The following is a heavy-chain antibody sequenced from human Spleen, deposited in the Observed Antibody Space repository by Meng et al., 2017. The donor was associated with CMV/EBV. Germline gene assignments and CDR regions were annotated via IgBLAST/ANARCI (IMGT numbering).Heavy chain of an antibody. Sequence: GESLKISCEASGYDFTSYWIAWVRQAPGKGLEWMGIIYPGDSDTRYSPSFAGQVTISADKSIKTAYLQWSSLKASDTAMYYCARHAGYCSSTSCYEGGYYYYGMDVWGQGTTVTVSS. J-gene: IGHJ6*02. V-gene: IGHV5-51*01. CDR3: ARHAGYCSSTSCYEGGYYYYGMDV. CDR1: GYDFTSYW. D-gene: IGHD2-2*03. CDR2: IYPGDSDT.